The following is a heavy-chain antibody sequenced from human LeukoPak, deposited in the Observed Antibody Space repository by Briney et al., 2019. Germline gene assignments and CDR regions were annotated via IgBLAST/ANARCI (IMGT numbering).Heavy chain of an antibody. CDR2: IKSKTDGGTT. D-gene: IGHD3-22*01. V-gene: IGHV3-15*01. CDR3: TTDQLIYYDSSGYYYKTEYFQH. Sequence: PGGSLRLSCAASGFTFSNAWMSWVRQAPGKGLEWVGRIKSKTDGGTTDYAAPVKGRFTISRDDSKNTLYLQMNSLKTEDTAVYYCTTDQLIYYDSSGYYYKTEYFQHWGQGTLVTVSS. CDR1: GFTFSNAW. J-gene: IGHJ1*01.